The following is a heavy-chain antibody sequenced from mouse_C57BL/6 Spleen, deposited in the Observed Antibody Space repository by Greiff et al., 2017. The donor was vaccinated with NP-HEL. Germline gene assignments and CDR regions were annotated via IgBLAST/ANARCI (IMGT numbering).Heavy chain of an antibody. D-gene: IGHD3-3*01. Sequence: QVQLQQSGPELVKPGASVKISCKASGYAFSSSWMNWVKQRPGKGLEWIGRIYPGDGDTNYNGKFKGKATLTADKSSSTAYMQLSSLTSEDSAVYFCARGQFGAFDYWGQGTMLTVSA. CDR2: IYPGDGDT. CDR1: GYAFSSSW. J-gene: IGHJ2*01. V-gene: IGHV1-82*01. CDR3: ARGQFGAFDY.